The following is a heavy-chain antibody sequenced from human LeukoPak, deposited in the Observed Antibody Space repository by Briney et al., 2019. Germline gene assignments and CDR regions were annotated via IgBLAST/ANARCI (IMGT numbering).Heavy chain of an antibody. J-gene: IGHJ6*02. D-gene: IGHD1-7*01. CDR2: FDPEDGET. CDR1: GDTLPELS. V-gene: IGHV1-24*01. CDR3: ATGGKLELGSDMDV. Sequence: ASVKVSCKVSGDTLPELSMHWVRQPPGKGLEWMGGFDPEDGETNYPHKFQGRVTMTEDTSTDTAYMELSRLRSEDTAVYYWATGGKLELGSDMDVWGQGTTVTVSS.